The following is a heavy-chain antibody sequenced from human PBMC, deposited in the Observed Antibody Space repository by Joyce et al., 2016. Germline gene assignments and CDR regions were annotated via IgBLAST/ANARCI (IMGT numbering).Heavy chain of an antibody. CDR3: ARGRLAEGALYFDY. D-gene: IGHD6-19*01. CDR2: ITSGSIGSPYI. CDR1: VFTFTSYP. J-gene: IGHJ4*02. V-gene: IGHV3-21*01. Sequence: DVQLVESGGGLVKPGGSLRLSCVFTFTSYPMHWVRQAPGKGLEWVSSITSGSIGSPYIYYADSLKGRFTISRDNAKNSLFLQMNSLRAEDTAVYYCARGRLAEGALYFDYWGQGTLVTVSS.